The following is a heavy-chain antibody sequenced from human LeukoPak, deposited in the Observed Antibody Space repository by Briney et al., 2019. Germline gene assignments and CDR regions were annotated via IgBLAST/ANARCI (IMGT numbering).Heavy chain of an antibody. CDR3: ARGRELLSAFDI. D-gene: IGHD1-26*01. CDR1: GGTFSSYA. CDR2: IIPIFGTA. Sequence: SVKVSCKASGGTFSSYAISWVRQAPGQGLEWMGGIIPIFGTANYAQKFQGRITITADESTSTAYMELSSLRSEDTAVYYCARGRELLSAFDIWGQGTMVTVSS. V-gene: IGHV1-69*13. J-gene: IGHJ3*02.